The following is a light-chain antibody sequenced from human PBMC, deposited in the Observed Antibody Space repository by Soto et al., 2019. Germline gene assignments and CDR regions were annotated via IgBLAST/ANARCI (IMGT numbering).Light chain of an antibody. Sequence: QSALTQPASVSGSPGQSITISCTGTISDVGDYNYVSWYQHHPGKAPKLMIYAVSNRPSGVSDRFSGSKSGNTASLTISGLQAEDEADYSCSSYTSSNTLVIFGGGTQLTVL. CDR1: ISDVGDYNY. J-gene: IGLJ2*01. CDR3: SSYTSSNTLVI. V-gene: IGLV2-14*01. CDR2: AVS.